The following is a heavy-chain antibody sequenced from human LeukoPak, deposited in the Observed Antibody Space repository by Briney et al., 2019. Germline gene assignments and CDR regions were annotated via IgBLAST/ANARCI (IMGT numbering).Heavy chain of an antibody. V-gene: IGHV4-59*12. CDR1: GGSTSSYY. CDR2: IYYSGRT. D-gene: IGHD2-21*02. CDR3: ARDLIVVVTANYYYYYMDV. Sequence: SETLSLTCTVSGGSTSSYYWSWIRQPPGKGLEGIGYIYYSGRTNYNPSLKSRVTISVDTSKNQFSLKLSSVTAADTAVYYCARDLIVVVTANYYYYYMDVWGKGTTVTISS. J-gene: IGHJ6*03.